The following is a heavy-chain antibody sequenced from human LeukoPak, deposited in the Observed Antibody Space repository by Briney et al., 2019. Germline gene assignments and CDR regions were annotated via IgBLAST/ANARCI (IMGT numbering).Heavy chain of an antibody. V-gene: IGHV1-18*01. CDR2: ISAYNGNT. J-gene: IGHJ5*02. CDR3: ARGEVVPEGWFDP. Sequence: GASVKVSCKASGYTFTSYGISWVRQAPGQGLEWMGWISAYNGNTNYAQKFQGRVTMTRNTSISTAYMELSSLRSEDTAVYYCARGEVVPEGWFDPWGQGTLVTVSS. CDR1: GYTFTSYG. D-gene: IGHD2-2*01.